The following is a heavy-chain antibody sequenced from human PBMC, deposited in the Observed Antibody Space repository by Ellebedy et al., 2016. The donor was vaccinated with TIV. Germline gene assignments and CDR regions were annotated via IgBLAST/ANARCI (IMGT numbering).Heavy chain of an antibody. CDR3: ASGRSGTYIQHAFDY. CDR1: GFTFSSYA. J-gene: IGHJ4*02. D-gene: IGHD1-26*01. CDR2: FGVSGDST. V-gene: IGHV3-23*01. Sequence: PGGSLRLSCAASGFTFSSYAMSWVRQAPGKGLEWVSGFGVSGDSTYYADSVKGRFTISRDNSRNTLYLQMNSLRAEDTAIYYCASGRSGTYIQHAFDYWGQGTLVTVSS.